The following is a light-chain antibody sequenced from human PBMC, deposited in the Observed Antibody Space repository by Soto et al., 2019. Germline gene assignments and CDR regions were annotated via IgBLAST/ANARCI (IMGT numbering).Light chain of an antibody. V-gene: IGLV1-44*01. CDR2: SDT. CDR3: AAWDESLNGPV. CDR1: SSNIGTNT. Sequence: QSVLTQPPSASGTPGQRITISCSGSSSNIGTNTVNWYQQLPGTAPKLLIYSDTIRPLGVTDRFSGSKSGASASLAISGLQSEDEADYHCAAWDESLNGPVFGGGTKLTVL. J-gene: IGLJ2*01.